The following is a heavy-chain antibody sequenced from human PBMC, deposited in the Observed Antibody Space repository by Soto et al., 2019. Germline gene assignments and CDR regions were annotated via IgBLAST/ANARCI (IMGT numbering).Heavy chain of an antibody. J-gene: IGHJ4*02. D-gene: IGHD3-9*01. CDR1: GFNLSHPW. CDR2: IKSKTDGGTA. Sequence: PVGSLRLSCVASGFNLSHPWMTWVGQAAGKGLEWVGRIKSKTDGGTADYAAPVKGRATISRDDSKNTVYLQMNSLKTEDTAVYYCTTGIYYDILTGYHNVAYWGQGALVTVSS. CDR3: TTGIYYDILTGYHNVAY. V-gene: IGHV3-15*01.